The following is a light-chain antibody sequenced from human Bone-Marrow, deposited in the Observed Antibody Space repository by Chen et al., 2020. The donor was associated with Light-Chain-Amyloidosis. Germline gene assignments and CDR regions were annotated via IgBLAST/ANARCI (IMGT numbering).Light chain of an antibody. Sequence: QSALTQPASVSGSPGQSITISCTGTSSDVGGDNHVSLYQQPPDKAPKLMIYEVTNRPSWVPARFSGSKSDNTASLTISGLQTEEEADYFCSSYTITDTLVFGSGTRVTVL. CDR2: EVT. J-gene: IGLJ1*01. CDR3: SSYTITDTLV. CDR1: SSDVGGDNH. V-gene: IGLV2-14*01.